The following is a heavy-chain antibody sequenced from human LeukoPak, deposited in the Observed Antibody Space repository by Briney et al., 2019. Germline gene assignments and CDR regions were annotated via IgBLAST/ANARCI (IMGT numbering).Heavy chain of an antibody. CDR2: INPNSGGT. CDR1: GYTFTGYY. J-gene: IGHJ6*03. CDR3: ARGWSGSYYSHYFYYMDV. D-gene: IGHD1-26*01. V-gene: IGHV1-2*02. Sequence: ASVKVSCKASGYTFTGYYMHWVRQAPGQGLEWMGWINPNSGGTNYAQKFQGRVTMTRDTSISTAYMELSRLRSDDTAVYYCARGWSGSYYSHYFYYMDVWGKGTTVTVSS.